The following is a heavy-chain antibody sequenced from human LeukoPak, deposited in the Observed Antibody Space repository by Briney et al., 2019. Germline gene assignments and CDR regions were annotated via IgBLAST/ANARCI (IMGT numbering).Heavy chain of an antibody. CDR3: SRGGGYGDY. CDR1: GASITSFY. D-gene: IGHD5-12*01. CDR2: IHTNGGT. V-gene: IGHV4-4*07. Sequence: SSETLSLTCTVSGASITSFYYNWIRQSAGKGLEWIGRIHTNGGTDYRPSLNSRVTMSVDTSKKQISLKLTSVTAADTAVYFCSRGGGYGDYWGQGTLVTVSS. J-gene: IGHJ4*02.